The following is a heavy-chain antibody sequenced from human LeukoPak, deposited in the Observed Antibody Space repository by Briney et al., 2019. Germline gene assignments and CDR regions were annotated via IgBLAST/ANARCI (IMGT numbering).Heavy chain of an antibody. CDR1: GGSISNFY. CDR3: ARQLGFCSSTSCYPSFDP. Sequence: SETLSLTCTVSGGSISNFYWSWIRQPPGKGLEWIGYMYYSGVTNYNPSLKSRVTISVDTSKNQLSLRLSSVTAADTAVYYCARQLGFCSSTSCYPSFDPWGQGTLVTVSS. D-gene: IGHD2-2*01. CDR2: MYYSGVT. V-gene: IGHV4-59*08. J-gene: IGHJ5*02.